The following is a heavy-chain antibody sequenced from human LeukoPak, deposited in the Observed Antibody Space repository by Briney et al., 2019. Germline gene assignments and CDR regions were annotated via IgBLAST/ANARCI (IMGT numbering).Heavy chain of an antibody. CDR2: ISGSGGST. CDR1: GFTFSSYA. V-gene: IGHV3-23*01. D-gene: IGHD5-18*01. Sequence: PGGSLRLSCAASGFTFSSYAMSWVRQAPGKGLEWVSAISGSGGSTYYADSVKGRFTISRDNAKNSLYLQMNSLRAEDTAVYYCARDFGSYCYYYYMDVWGKGTTVTVSS. J-gene: IGHJ6*03. CDR3: ARDFGSYCYYYYMDV.